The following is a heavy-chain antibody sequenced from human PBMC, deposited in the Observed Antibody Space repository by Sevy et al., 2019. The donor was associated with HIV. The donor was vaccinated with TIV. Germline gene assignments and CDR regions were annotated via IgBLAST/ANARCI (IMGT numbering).Heavy chain of an antibody. V-gene: IGHV3-15*01. CDR3: DTDWKKRGLSARLDY. Sequence: GGSLRLSCAASGFTFSNAWMSWVRQAPGKGLEWVGRIKSKTDGGTTDYDAPVKGRFTISRDDSKNTLYLQMNSLKTEDTGIYYCDTDWKKRGLSARLDYWGQGTLVTVSS. J-gene: IGHJ4*02. CDR2: IKSKTDGGTT. CDR1: GFTFSNAW. D-gene: IGHD1-1*01.